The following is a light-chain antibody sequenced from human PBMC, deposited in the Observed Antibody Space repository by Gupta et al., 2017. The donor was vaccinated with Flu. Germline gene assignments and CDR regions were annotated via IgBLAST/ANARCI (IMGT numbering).Light chain of an antibody. CDR3: MQALQTRGD. V-gene: IGKV2-28*01. CDR2: LGS. CDR1: QSLLHSNGYNY. J-gene: IGKJ2*01. Sequence: DIVMTQSPLSLPVTPGEPASISCRSSQSLLHSNGYNYLDWYLQKPGQSPQLLIYLGSNRASGVPDRFSGSGSGTDFTLKISRVEAEDVGVYYCMQALQTRGDFGQGTKLEIK.